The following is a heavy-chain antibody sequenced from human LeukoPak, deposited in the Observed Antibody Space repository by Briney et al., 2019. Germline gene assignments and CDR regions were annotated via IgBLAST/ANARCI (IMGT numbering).Heavy chain of an antibody. D-gene: IGHD1-26*01. V-gene: IGHV6-1*01. CDR2: TYYRSQWYN. J-gene: IGHJ5*02. CDR1: GDSVSSNSAA. Sequence: SQTLSLTCAISGDSVSSNSAAWNWIRQSPSRGLEWLGRTYYRSQWYNDYAISVKSRIIINPDTSKNQFSLHLNSVTPEDTAVYYCARDSTSQVGGRYWFDPWGQGTLVTVSS. CDR3: ARDSTSQVGGRYWFDP.